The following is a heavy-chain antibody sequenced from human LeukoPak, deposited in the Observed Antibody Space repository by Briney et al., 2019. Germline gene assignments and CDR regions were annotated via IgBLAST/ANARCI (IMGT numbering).Heavy chain of an antibody. CDR1: GYTLTELS. Sequence: ASVKVSYKVSGYTLTELSMHWVRQAPGKGREWMGGFDPEDGETIYAQKFQGRVTMTEDTSTDTAYMELSSLRSEDTAVYYCATDLRLRSSYYYYYGMDVWGKGTTVTVSS. CDR2: FDPEDGET. D-gene: IGHD4-17*01. V-gene: IGHV1-24*01. J-gene: IGHJ6*04. CDR3: ATDLRLRSSYYYYYGMDV.